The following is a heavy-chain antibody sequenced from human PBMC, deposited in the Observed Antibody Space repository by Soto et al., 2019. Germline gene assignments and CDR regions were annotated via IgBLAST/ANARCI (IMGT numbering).Heavy chain of an antibody. Sequence: SETLSLTCAVYGGSFSGYYLSWIRQPPGKGLEWIGEINHSGSTNYNPSLKSRVTISVDTSKNQFSLKLSSVTAADTAVYYCARPMVRGVMGYYGMDVWGQGTTVTVYS. J-gene: IGHJ6*02. D-gene: IGHD3-10*01. CDR3: ARPMVRGVMGYYGMDV. V-gene: IGHV4-34*01. CDR1: GGSFSGYY. CDR2: INHSGST.